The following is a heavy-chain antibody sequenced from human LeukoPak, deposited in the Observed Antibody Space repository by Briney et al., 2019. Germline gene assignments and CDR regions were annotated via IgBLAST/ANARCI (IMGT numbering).Heavy chain of an antibody. Sequence: PSQTLSLTCAVSGGSISSGGYSWSWIRQPPGKGLEWIGYIYHSGSTYYNPSLKSRVTISVDRSKNQFSLKLSSVTAADTAVYYCARGPLLRRNRGFDYWGQGTLVTVSS. CDR1: GGSISSGGYS. CDR2: IYHSGST. V-gene: IGHV4-30-2*01. CDR3: ARGPLLRRNRGFDY. D-gene: IGHD3-22*01. J-gene: IGHJ4*02.